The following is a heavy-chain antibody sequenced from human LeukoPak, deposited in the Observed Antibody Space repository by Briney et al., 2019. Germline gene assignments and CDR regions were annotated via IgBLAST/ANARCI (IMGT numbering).Heavy chain of an antibody. V-gene: IGHV4-39*07. CDR3: ARDFCSGGSCYPGWLDP. D-gene: IGHD2-15*01. Sequence: SETLSLTCTVSGGSISSSSYYWGWIRQPPGKGLEWIGSIYYSGSTYYNPSLKSRVTISVDTSKNQFSLKLSSVTPADTAVYYCARDFCSGGSCYPGWLDPWGQGTLVTVSS. J-gene: IGHJ5*02. CDR2: IYYSGST. CDR1: GGSISSSSYY.